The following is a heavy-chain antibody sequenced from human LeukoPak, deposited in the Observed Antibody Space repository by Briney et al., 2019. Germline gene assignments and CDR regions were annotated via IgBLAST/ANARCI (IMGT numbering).Heavy chain of an antibody. Sequence: TSETLSLTCAVYGGPFSGYYWSWIRQPPGKGLEWIGEINHSGSTNYNPSLKSRVTISVDTSKNQFSLKLSSVTAADTAVYYCARGLVVDAFDIWGQGTMVTVSS. V-gene: IGHV4-34*01. J-gene: IGHJ3*02. CDR3: ARGLVVDAFDI. D-gene: IGHD2-15*01. CDR2: INHSGST. CDR1: GGPFSGYY.